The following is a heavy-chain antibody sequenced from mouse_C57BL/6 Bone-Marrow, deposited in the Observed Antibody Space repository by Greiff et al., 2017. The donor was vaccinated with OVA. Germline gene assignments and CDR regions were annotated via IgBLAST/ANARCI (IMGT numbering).Heavy chain of an antibody. V-gene: IGHV1-55*01. CDR2: IYPGRGST. CDR3: ARWWLLQY. CDR1: GYTFTSYW. D-gene: IGHD2-3*01. Sequence: QVQLQQSGAELVKPGASVKMSCKASGYTFTSYWITWVKQRPGQGLEWIGDIYPGRGSTNYNEKFKGKATLTVDTSSSTAYMQLSSLTAEDSSVDYCARWWLLQYWGRGTLVTVTA. J-gene: IGHJ3*01.